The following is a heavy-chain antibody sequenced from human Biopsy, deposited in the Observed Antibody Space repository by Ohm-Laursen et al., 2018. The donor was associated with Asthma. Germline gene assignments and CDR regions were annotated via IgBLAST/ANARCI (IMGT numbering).Heavy chain of an antibody. CDR3: VKDHSAGFHYFDA. Sequence: SLRLSCTASGFTLSSYSMHWVRQAPGRGPEYVAFIATDGTSRFYADSVKGRYTVSRDNPKRTLYLHMIAVRAEDTGVYYCVKDHSAGFHYFDAWGQGARVTVSS. CDR2: IATDGTSR. CDR1: GFTLSSYS. D-gene: IGHD2/OR15-2a*01. V-gene: IGHV3-64D*08. J-gene: IGHJ4*02.